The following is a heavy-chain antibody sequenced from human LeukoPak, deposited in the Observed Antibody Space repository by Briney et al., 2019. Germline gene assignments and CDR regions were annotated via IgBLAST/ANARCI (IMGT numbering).Heavy chain of an antibody. CDR1: GGSISSGGYY. J-gene: IGHJ2*01. CDR3: ARSYCSSTSCYRGWYFDL. D-gene: IGHD2-2*02. CDR2: IYHSGST. Sequence: SETLSLTCTVSGGSISSGGYYWSWVRQPPGKGLEWIGYIYHSGSTYYNPSLKSRVTISVDRSKNQFSLKLSSVTAADTAVYYCARSYCSSTSCYRGWYFDLWGRGTLVTVSS. V-gene: IGHV4-30-2*01.